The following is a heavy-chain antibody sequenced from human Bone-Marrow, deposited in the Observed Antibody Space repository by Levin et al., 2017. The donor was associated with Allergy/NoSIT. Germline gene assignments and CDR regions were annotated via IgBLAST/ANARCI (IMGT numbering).Heavy chain of an antibody. Sequence: SQTLSLTCSVSGDSITSSRHYWAWLRQPPGEGLQWIANIYYSGSTHYNPSLKSRLTISIDTSMKQFSLRLTSVTAADTAVYFCARNNSGWFDHWGQGTRVTVSS. CDR2: IYYSGST. CDR1: GDSITSSRHY. V-gene: IGHV4-39*01. CDR3: ARNNSGWFDH. J-gene: IGHJ5*02. D-gene: IGHD6-19*01.